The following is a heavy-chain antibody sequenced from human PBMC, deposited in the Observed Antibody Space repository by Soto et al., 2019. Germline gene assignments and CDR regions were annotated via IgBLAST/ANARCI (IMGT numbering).Heavy chain of an antibody. V-gene: IGHV4-30-2*01. CDR2: IYHTGST. Sequence: QLQLQESDSGLVKPSQTLSLTCTVSDDSISSGGHSWSWIRQPPGKGLEWIGYIYHTGSTHYNPSLNTRVTISVDTSKNQFSLRLTSVTAADTAVYYCARGPRNYGDNWFDPWGQGTLVTVSS. CDR1: DDSISSGGHS. D-gene: IGHD1-7*01. J-gene: IGHJ5*02. CDR3: ARGPRNYGDNWFDP.